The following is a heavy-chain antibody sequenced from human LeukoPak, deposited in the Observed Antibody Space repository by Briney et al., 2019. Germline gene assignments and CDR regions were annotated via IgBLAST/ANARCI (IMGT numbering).Heavy chain of an antibody. J-gene: IGHJ5*02. V-gene: IGHV4-61*02. CDR1: GGSISSGSYY. CDR2: IYTSGST. Sequence: SETLSLTCTVSGGSISSGSYYWSWIRQPAGKGLEWIGRIYTSGSTNYNPSLKSRVTISVDTSKNQFSLKLSSVTAADTAVYYCARVIAARPINWFDPWGQGTLVTVSS. CDR3: ARVIAARPINWFDP. D-gene: IGHD6-13*01.